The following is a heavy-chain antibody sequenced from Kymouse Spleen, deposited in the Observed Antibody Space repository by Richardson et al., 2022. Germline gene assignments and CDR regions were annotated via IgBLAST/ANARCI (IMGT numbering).Heavy chain of an antibody. CDR3: ATIVGATTDAFDI. CDR2: ISYDGSNK. J-gene: IGHJ3*02. V-gene: IGHV3-30*18. CDR1: GFTFSSYG. Sequence: QVQLVESGGGVVQPGRSLRLSCAASGFTFSSYGMHWVRQAPGKGLEWVAVISYDGSNKYYADSVKGRFTISRDNSKNTLYLQMNSLRAEDTAVYYCATIVGATTDAFDIWGQGTMVTVSS. D-gene: IGHD1-26*01.